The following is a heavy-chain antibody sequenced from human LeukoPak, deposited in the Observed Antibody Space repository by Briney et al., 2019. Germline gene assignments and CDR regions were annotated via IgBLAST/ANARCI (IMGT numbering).Heavy chain of an antibody. CDR1: GYTFTGYY. Sequence: ASVKVSCKASGYTFTGYYMHWVRQAPGQGLEWMGWINPNSGGTNYAQKFQGRVTMTRDTSISTAYMELSRLRSDDTAVYYCARDWYCSSTSCSLYYYYYMDVWGKGTTVTVSS. D-gene: IGHD2-2*01. CDR2: INPNSGGT. CDR3: ARDWYCSSTSCSLYYYYYMDV. J-gene: IGHJ6*03. V-gene: IGHV1-2*02.